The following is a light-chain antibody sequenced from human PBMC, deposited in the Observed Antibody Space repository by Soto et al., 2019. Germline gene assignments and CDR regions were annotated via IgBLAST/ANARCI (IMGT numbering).Light chain of an antibody. V-gene: IGKV4-1*01. CDR3: QQYYSSPPYT. Sequence: DIVMTQSPDSLAVSLGERATINCKSSQSVLYRSSNKNYLAWYQQKPGQPPKLLIYWASTRESGVPDRFSGSGSGTHFTLTISSLQAEDVAVYYCQQYYSSPPYTFGQGTKLEIK. J-gene: IGKJ2*01. CDR2: WAS. CDR1: QSVLYRSSNKNY.